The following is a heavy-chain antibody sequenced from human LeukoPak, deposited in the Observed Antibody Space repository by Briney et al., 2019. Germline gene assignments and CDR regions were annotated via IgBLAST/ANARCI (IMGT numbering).Heavy chain of an antibody. CDR1: GFTFSNYA. CDR2: TRNKANSYTT. CDR3: ATGGSGAFDI. J-gene: IGHJ3*02. Sequence: PGGSLRLSCAASGFTFSNYAMGWVRRAPGKGLEWVGRTRNKANSYTTEYAASVKGRFTISRDDSKNSLHLQMNSLKTEDTAVYYCATGGSGAFDIWGQGTMVTVSS. V-gene: IGHV3-72*01. D-gene: IGHD2-15*01.